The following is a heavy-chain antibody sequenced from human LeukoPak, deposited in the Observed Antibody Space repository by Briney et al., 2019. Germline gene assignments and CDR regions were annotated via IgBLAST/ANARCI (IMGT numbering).Heavy chain of an antibody. J-gene: IGHJ4*02. Sequence: SETLSLTCTVSGGSISSYNWSWIRQPPGKGLEWIGYIYYSGSTNYNPSLKSRVTISVDTSKNQFSLNLSSVTAADTAVYYCARGARGSYSYWGQGTLVTVSS. CDR3: ARGARGSYSY. CDR1: GGSISSYN. D-gene: IGHD1-26*01. V-gene: IGHV4-59*08. CDR2: IYYSGST.